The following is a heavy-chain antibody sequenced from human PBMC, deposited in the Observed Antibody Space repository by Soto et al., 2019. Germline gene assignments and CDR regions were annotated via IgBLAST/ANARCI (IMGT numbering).Heavy chain of an antibody. CDR2: MNPNSGNT. Sequence: QVQLVQSGAEVKKPGASVKVSCKASGYTFTSYDINWARPATGQRLEWMAWMNPNSGNTGYAQKFQGRVPMTRNTFIRTAYMELSRLRSGDTAVYYFTRGGRISGVYRGQGTLVTVSS. CDR3: TRGGRISGVY. V-gene: IGHV1-8*01. CDR1: GYTFTSYD. J-gene: IGHJ4*02. D-gene: IGHD1-26*01.